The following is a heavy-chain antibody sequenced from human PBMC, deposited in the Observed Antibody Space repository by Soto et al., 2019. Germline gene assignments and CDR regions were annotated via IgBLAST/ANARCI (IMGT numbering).Heavy chain of an antibody. D-gene: IGHD2-2*01. V-gene: IGHV3-53*01. J-gene: IGHJ5*02. CDR1: GFSVSDNF. CDR3: AKCRKVVVVVPAAIPNWFDP. Sequence: GSLRLSCAASGFSVSDNFMTWVRQAPGKGLEWVSVIYSGGSTYYADTVKGRFTISRDNSKNTLYLQMNSLRAEDTAVYYCAKCRKVVVVVPAAIPNWFDPWGQGTLVTVSS. CDR2: IYSGGST.